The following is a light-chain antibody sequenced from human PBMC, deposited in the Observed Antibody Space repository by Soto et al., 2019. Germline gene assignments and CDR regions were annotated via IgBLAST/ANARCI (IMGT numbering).Light chain of an antibody. CDR1: QSVSSSY. CDR3: QQYGSSPRFT. Sequence: EIVLTQSPGTLSLSPGERATLSCRASQSVSSSYLAWYQQKPGQAPRLLIYGASSRATGIPDRFSGSGSGTDFTLTISRLEPEAFAVYYCQQYGSSPRFTFGPGTKVDIK. V-gene: IGKV3-20*01. CDR2: GAS. J-gene: IGKJ3*01.